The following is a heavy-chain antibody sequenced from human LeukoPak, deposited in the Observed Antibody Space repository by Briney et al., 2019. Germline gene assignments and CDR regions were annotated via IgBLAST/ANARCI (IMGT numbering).Heavy chain of an antibody. J-gene: IGHJ5*02. CDR2: IIPIFGTA. CDR1: GGTFSSYA. Sequence: ASVKVSCKASGGTFSSYAISWVRQAPGQGLEWMGGIIPIFGTANYAQKFQGRVTITADESTSTAYMELSSLRSEDTAVYYCARSIRYFESSRVRWFDPWGQGTLVTVSS. CDR3: ARSIRYFESSRVRWFDP. D-gene: IGHD3-9*01. V-gene: IGHV1-69*13.